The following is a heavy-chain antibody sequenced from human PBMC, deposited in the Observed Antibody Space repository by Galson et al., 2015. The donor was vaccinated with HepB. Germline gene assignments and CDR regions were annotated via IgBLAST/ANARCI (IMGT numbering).Heavy chain of an antibody. CDR1: GFTFSSYA. CDR2: ISGSGGST. D-gene: IGHD4-17*01. V-gene: IGHV3-23*01. CDR3: AKGDDYGDYAPG. Sequence: SLRLSCAASGFTFSSYAMSWVRQAPGKGLEWVTAISGSGGSTYYADSVKGRLTISRDNSKNTLYLQMNSLRAEDTAVCYCAKGDDYGDYAPGWGQGTLVTVSS. J-gene: IGHJ4*02.